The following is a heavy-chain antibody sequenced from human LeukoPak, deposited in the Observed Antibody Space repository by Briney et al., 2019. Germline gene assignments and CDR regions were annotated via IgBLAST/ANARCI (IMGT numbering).Heavy chain of an antibody. D-gene: IGHD3-22*01. CDR3: ARDSRLLASGYYYGMDV. V-gene: IGHV3-30-3*01. J-gene: IGHJ6*02. Sequence: PGGSLRLSCAASGFTFSSYAMHWVRQAPGKGLEWVAVISYDGSNKYYADSVKGRFTTSRDNSKNTLYLQMNSLRAEDTAVYYCARDSRLLASGYYYGMDVWGQGTTVTVSS. CDR2: ISYDGSNK. CDR1: GFTFSSYA.